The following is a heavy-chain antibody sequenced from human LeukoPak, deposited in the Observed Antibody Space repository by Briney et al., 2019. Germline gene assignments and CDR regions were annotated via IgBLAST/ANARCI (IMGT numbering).Heavy chain of an antibody. D-gene: IGHD2-15*01. CDR3: ANRGYCRGGTCFAHDAFDI. CDR1: GFIFSSYG. J-gene: IGHJ3*02. V-gene: IGHV3-33*08. CDR2: ICYDGGNI. Sequence: PGGSLRLSCAASGFIFSSYGMHWVRQAPGKGLEWVAVICYDGGNISYADSVKGRFTISRDNSKNTLYLQMNSLRAEDTAVYYCANRGYCRGGTCFAHDAFDICGEGTMVTVSS.